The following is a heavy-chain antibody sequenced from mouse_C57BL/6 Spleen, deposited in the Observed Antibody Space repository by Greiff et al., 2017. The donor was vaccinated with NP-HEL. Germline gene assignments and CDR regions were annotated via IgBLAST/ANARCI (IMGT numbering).Heavy chain of an antibody. CDR3: ARFIYYGFDY. CDR2: IYPGSGNT. D-gene: IGHD2-1*01. J-gene: IGHJ2*01. V-gene: IGHV1-76*01. Sequence: VQLQQSGAELVRPGASVKLSCKASGYTFTDYYINWVKQRPGQGLEWIARIYPGSGNTYYNEKFKGKATLTAEKSSSTAYMQLSSLTSEDSAVYFCARFIYYGFDYWGQGTTLTVSS. CDR1: GYTFTDYY.